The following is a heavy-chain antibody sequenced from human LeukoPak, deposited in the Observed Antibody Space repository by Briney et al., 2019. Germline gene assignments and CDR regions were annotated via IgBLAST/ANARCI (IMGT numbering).Heavy chain of an antibody. CDR2: IIPILGIA. J-gene: IGHJ1*01. Sequence: SVKVSCKASGYTFRNHEIHWVRQATGQGLEWMGRIIPILGIANYAQKFQGRVTITADKSTSTAYMELSSLRSEDTAVYYCATSLRADAEYFQHWGQGTLVTVSS. CDR3: ATSLRADAEYFQH. CDR1: GYTFRNHE. V-gene: IGHV1-69*04. D-gene: IGHD3-9*01.